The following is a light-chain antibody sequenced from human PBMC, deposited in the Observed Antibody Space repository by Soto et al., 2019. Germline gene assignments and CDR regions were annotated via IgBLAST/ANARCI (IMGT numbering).Light chain of an antibody. CDR1: SSDVGGYNY. CDR2: EVS. J-gene: IGLJ2*01. CDR3: SSYAYSTKDVL. V-gene: IGLV2-8*01. Sequence: QSALTQPPSASGSPGQSVTISCTGTSSDVGGYNYVSWYQRHPGKAPKLMIYEVSKRPLGVPDRFSGSKSGNTASLTVSGLQAEDDADYYCSSYAYSTKDVLFGGGTKRTVL.